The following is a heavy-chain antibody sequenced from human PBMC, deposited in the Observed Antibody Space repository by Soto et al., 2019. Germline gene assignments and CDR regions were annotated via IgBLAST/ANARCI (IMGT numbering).Heavy chain of an antibody. Sequence: GGSLRLSCAASGFTFSSYWMSWVRQAPGKGLEWVANIKQDGSEKYYVDSVKGRFTISRDNAKNSLYLQMNGLRAEDTAVYYCARDANYYDSSGYYYSYWGQGTLVTVSS. CDR3: ARDANYYDSSGYYYSY. J-gene: IGHJ4*02. CDR1: GFTFSSYW. CDR2: IKQDGSEK. V-gene: IGHV3-7*05. D-gene: IGHD3-22*01.